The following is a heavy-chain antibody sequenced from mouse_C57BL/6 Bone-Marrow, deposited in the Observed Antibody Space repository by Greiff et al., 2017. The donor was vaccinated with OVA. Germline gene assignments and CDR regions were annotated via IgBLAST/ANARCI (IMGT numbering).Heavy chain of an antibody. Sequence: DVQLQESGPELVKPGASVKISCKASGYTFTDYYMNWVKQSHGKSLEWIGDINPNNGGTSYNQKFKGKATLTVDKSSSTAYMQLSSLISEDSAVYYCARDPYYYGSSWWYFDVWGTGTTVTVSS. CDR3: ARDPYYYGSSWWYFDV. D-gene: IGHD1-1*01. CDR2: INPNNGGT. V-gene: IGHV1-26*01. CDR1: GYTFTDYY. J-gene: IGHJ1*03.